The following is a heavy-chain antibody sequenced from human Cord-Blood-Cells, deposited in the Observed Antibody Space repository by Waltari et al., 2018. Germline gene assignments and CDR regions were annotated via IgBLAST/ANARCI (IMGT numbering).Heavy chain of an antibody. CDR3: ARGFGKSGYPYYYYYGMDV. V-gene: IGHV4-30-4*01. CDR1: GGSISSGDYY. CDR2: IYYSGST. J-gene: IGHJ6*02. Sequence: QVQLQESGPGLVKPSQTLSLTCTVSGGSISSGDYYWSWIRQPPGKGLEWIGYIYYSGSTYYSPSLKSRVTISVDTSKNQFSLKLRSVTAADTAVYYCARGFGKSGYPYYYYYGMDVWGQGTTVTVSS. D-gene: IGHD3-3*01.